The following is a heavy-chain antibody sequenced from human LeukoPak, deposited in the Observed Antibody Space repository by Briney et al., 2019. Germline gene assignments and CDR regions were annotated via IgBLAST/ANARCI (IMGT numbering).Heavy chain of an antibody. J-gene: IGHJ2*01. V-gene: IGHV4-39*07. CDR3: ARETARDGYWGRRVWYFDL. CDR1: GGSISSSSYY. CDR2: IYYSGST. D-gene: IGHD3-22*01. Sequence: SETLSLTCTVSGGSISSSSYYWGWLRQPPGKGLEWIGSIYYSGSTYYNPSLKSRVTISVDTSKNQFSLKLSSVTAADTAVYYCARETARDGYWGRRVWYFDLWGRGTLVTVSS.